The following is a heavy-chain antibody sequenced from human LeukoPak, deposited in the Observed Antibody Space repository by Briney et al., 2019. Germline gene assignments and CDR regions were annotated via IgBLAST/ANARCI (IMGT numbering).Heavy chain of an antibody. Sequence: ASVKVSCKASGGTFSSYAISWVRQAPGQGLEWMGIINPSGGSTSYAQKFQGRVTMTRDTSTSTVYMQLSSLRSEDTAVYYCAREGGSLSNWFDPWGQGTLVTVSS. CDR1: GGTFSSYA. V-gene: IGHV1-46*01. J-gene: IGHJ5*02. D-gene: IGHD2/OR15-2a*01. CDR2: INPSGGST. CDR3: AREGGSLSNWFDP.